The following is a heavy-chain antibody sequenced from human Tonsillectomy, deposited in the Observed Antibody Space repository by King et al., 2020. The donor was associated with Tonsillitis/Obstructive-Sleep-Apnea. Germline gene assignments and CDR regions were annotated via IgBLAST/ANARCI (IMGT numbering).Heavy chain of an antibody. CDR3: ARGLHLGEFSYGY. V-gene: IGHV4-34*01. CDR2: INHRGSP. CDR1: AGSFNGYY. D-gene: IGHD3-16*01. Sequence: VQLQQWGAGLLKPSETLSLTCAVYAGSFNGYYWSWIRQPPGKGLEWIGEINHRGSPNYNASLKSRVTISVGTSQKQFSLKLTSVTAADTAVYYCARGLHLGEFSYGYWGQGTLVTVSS. J-gene: IGHJ4*02.